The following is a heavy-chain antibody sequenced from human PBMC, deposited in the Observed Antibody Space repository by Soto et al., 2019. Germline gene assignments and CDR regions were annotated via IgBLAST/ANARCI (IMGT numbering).Heavy chain of an antibody. CDR3: ARPGRRGYSGYDPYYYYGMDV. D-gene: IGHD5-12*01. CDR1: GYSFSSYW. CDR2: IDPSDSYT. V-gene: IGHV5-10-1*01. J-gene: IGHJ6*02. Sequence: GEALKISCKGSGYSFSSYWISWVRQMPGKGLEWMGRIDPSDSYTNYSPSFQGHVTISADKSISTAYLQWSSLKASDTAMYYCARPGRRGYSGYDPYYYYGMDVWGQGTTVTVSS.